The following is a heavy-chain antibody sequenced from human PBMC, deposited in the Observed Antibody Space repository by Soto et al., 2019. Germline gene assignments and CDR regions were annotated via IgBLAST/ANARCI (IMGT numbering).Heavy chain of an antibody. V-gene: IGHV3-74*01. CDR2: IKGDGSIT. Sequence: EVQLVESGGGLVQPGGSLRLSCAVSGLTFSSSWMHWVRQAPGKGLVWVSRIKGDGSITTYADSVKGRFTISRDNAKNTLHLQMDSLRAEDTAVYYCVRSPSGGNWFDPWGQGALVTVSS. J-gene: IGHJ5*02. CDR1: GLTFSSSW. CDR3: VRSPSGGNWFDP.